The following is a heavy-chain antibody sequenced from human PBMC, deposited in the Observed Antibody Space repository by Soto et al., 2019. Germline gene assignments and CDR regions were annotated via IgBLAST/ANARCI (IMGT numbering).Heavy chain of an antibody. CDR1: GGSFSGYY. CDR2: INHSGST. Sequence: SETLSLTCAVYGGSFSGYYWSWIRQPPGKGLEWIGEINHSGSTNYNPSLKSRVTISVDTSKNQFSLKLSSVTAADTAVYYCASLFNDLYSSSSIDVDYWGQGTLVTVSS. CDR3: ASLFNDLYSSSSIDVDY. J-gene: IGHJ4*02. D-gene: IGHD6-6*01. V-gene: IGHV4-34*01.